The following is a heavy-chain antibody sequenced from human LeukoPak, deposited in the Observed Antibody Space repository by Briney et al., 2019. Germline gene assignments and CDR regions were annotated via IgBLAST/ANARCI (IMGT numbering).Heavy chain of an antibody. Sequence: PGGSLRPSCAASGFTFDDYAMHWVRQAPGKGLEWVSGISWNSGSIGYADSVKGRFTISRDNAKNSLYLQMNGLRAEDTALYYCAKDRGLYFRYYYYMDVWGKGTTVTVSS. CDR3: AKDRGLYFRYYYYMDV. CDR1: GFTFDDYA. CDR2: ISWNSGSI. V-gene: IGHV3-9*01. J-gene: IGHJ6*03. D-gene: IGHD3-9*01.